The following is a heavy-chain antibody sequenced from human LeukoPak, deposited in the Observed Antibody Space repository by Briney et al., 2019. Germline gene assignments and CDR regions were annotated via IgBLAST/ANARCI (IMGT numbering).Heavy chain of an antibody. Sequence: GGSLRLSCAASGFTFSSYSMNWVRQAPGKGLEWVSYISSSGSTIYYADSVKGRFTISRDNAKNSLYLQMNSLRAEDTAVYYCASLTAVAPPDFDYWGQGTLVTVSS. V-gene: IGHV3-48*04. J-gene: IGHJ4*02. CDR3: ASLTAVAPPDFDY. CDR2: ISSSGSTI. CDR1: GFTFSSYS. D-gene: IGHD6-19*01.